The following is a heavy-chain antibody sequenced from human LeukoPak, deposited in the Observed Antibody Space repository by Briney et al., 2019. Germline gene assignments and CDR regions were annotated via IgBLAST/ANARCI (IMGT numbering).Heavy chain of an antibody. CDR2: IYSNGWT. J-gene: IGHJ5*02. CDR3: ARGSGWNSFDP. V-gene: IGHV4-4*07. Sequence: PSETLSLTCTVSGASISSYYWSWIRQPAGKGLEWIGRIYSNGWTDYNPPLKSRVSISIDTSKNHFSLKMSLATAADTALYYCARGSGWNSFDPWGQGTLVTVSS. CDR1: GASISSYY. D-gene: IGHD6-19*01.